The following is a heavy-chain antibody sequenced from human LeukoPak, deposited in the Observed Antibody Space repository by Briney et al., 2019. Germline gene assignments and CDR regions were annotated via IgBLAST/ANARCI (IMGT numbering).Heavy chain of an antibody. Sequence: ASVKVSCKASGYTFTSYDINWVRQATGQGLEWMGWMNPNSGNTGYAQKCQGRVTMTRNTSISTAYMELSSLRSEDTAVYYCARVSGYDLNWFDPWGQGTLVTVSS. CDR2: MNPNSGNT. CDR3: ARVSGYDLNWFDP. J-gene: IGHJ5*02. CDR1: GYTFTSYD. D-gene: IGHD5-12*01. V-gene: IGHV1-8*01.